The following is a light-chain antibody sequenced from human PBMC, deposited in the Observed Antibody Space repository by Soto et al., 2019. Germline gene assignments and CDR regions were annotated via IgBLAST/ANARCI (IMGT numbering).Light chain of an antibody. CDR2: GAS. J-gene: IGKJ2*01. V-gene: IGKV3-20*01. CDR1: QSVSSSY. CDR3: QQYGSSPPQYT. Sequence: EIVLTQSPGTLSLSPGERATLSCRASQSVSSSYLAWYQQKPGQAPRLLIYGASSRATGIPDRFSGSGSGTDCTLTISSLEPEDFAVYYCQQYGSSPPQYTFGQGTKLEIK.